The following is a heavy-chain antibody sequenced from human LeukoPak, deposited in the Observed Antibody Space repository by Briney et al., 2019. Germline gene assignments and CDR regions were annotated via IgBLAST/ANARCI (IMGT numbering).Heavy chain of an antibody. CDR1: GFPFSGSW. CDR3: SRSLDY. CDR2: IKQDGSEK. V-gene: IGHV3-7*01. J-gene: IGHJ4*02. Sequence: GGSLRLSCADSGFPFSGSWMDWVRQAPGKRMEWVANIKQDGSEKHYADSVKGRFTISRDNAKNSLFLQMSGLRAEDTAVYYCSRSLDYWGQGALVTVSS.